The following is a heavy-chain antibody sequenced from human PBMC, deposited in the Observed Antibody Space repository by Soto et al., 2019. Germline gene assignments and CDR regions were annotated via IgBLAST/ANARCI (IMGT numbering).Heavy chain of an antibody. CDR2: INTYNGNT. V-gene: IGHV1-18*04. Sequence: ASVKVSCKASGYTFTGYYMHWVRQAPGQGLEWMGWINTYNGNTNYAQNLQGRVTLTTDTSTSTAYMELTSLRSNDTAIYYCAMVDVYVTPSPQDVWGQGTTVTVSS. CDR3: AMVDVYVTPSPQDV. CDR1: GYTFTGYY. D-gene: IGHD3-16*01. J-gene: IGHJ6*02.